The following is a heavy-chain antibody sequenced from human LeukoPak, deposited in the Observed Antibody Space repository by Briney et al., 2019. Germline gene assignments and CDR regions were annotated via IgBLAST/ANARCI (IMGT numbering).Heavy chain of an antibody. Sequence: GGSLRLSCAASGFTFSSYAMHWVRQAPGKGLEYVSAISSNGGSTYYANSVKGRFTISRVNSKNTLYLQMGSLRAEDMAVYYCARDRSPGYFDSQFDYWGQGTLVTVSS. D-gene: IGHD3-9*01. CDR1: GFTFSSYA. CDR3: ARDRSPGYFDSQFDY. V-gene: IGHV3-64*01. J-gene: IGHJ4*02. CDR2: ISSNGGST.